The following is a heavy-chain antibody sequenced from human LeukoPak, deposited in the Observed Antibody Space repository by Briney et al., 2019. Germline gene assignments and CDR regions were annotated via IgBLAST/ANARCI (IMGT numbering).Heavy chain of an antibody. CDR2: INYSGRT. V-gene: IGHV4-39*02. D-gene: IGHD6-19*01. CDR1: GGSISMTSFY. J-gene: IGHJ5*02. CDR3: AREPLYSSGWDLYGFDP. Sequence: SETLSLTCTVSGGSISMTSFYWAWIRQPPGEGLEWIGSINYSGRTYFNPSLKSRVTMSVDTSKNQFSLKLNSVTAADTAVYYCAREPLYSSGWDLYGFDPWGQGALVTVSS.